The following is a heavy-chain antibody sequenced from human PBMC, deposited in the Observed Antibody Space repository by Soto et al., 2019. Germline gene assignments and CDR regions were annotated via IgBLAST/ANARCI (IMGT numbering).Heavy chain of an antibody. CDR3: ALGDLEYYFDY. J-gene: IGHJ4*02. CDR2: IYYSGST. D-gene: IGHD3-16*01. CDR1: GGSISSYY. Sequence: SETLSLTCTVSGGSISSYYWSWIRQPPGKGLEWIGYIYYSGSTNYNPSLKSRVTISVDTSKNQFSLKLSSVTAADTAVYYCALGDLEYYFDYWGQGTLVTVSS. V-gene: IGHV4-59*01.